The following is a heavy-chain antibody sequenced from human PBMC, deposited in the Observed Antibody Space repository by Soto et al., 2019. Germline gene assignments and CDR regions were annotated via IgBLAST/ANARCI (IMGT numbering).Heavy chain of an antibody. Sequence: GGSLRLSXAASGFTFSSYSMNWVRQAPGKGLEWVSSISSSSSYIYYADSVKGRFTISRDNAKNSLYLQMNSLRAEDTAVYYCARAFTVVTPGWFDPWGQGTLVTVSS. V-gene: IGHV3-21*01. CDR2: ISSSSSYI. J-gene: IGHJ5*02. CDR3: ARAFTVVTPGWFDP. D-gene: IGHD2-21*02. CDR1: GFTFSSYS.